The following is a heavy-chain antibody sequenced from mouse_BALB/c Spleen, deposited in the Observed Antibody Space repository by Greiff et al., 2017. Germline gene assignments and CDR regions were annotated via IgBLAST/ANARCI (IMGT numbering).Heavy chain of an antibody. CDR1: GFTFSSYT. Sequence: EVKLMESGGGLVKPGGSLKLSCAASGFTFSSYTMSWVRQTPEKRLEWVATIRSGGSYTYYPDSVKGRFTISRDNAKNTLYLQMSSLKSEDTAMYYCTRDGATATFDYWGQGTTLTVSS. CDR3: TRDGATATFDY. D-gene: IGHD1-2*01. V-gene: IGHV5-6-4*01. CDR2: IRSGGSYT. J-gene: IGHJ2*01.